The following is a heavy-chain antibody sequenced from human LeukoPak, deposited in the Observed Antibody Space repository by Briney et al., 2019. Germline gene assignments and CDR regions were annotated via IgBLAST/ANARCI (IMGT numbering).Heavy chain of an antibody. CDR2: INSDGSST. Sequence: PGGSLRLSCAASGFTFSSYWMHWVRQAPGKGLVWVSRINSDGSSTSYADSVKGRFTISRDNAKNTLYLQMNSLRAEDTAVYYCARYSGSYYSLNYYYGMDVWGQGTTVTVSS. CDR1: GFTFSSYW. D-gene: IGHD1-26*01. J-gene: IGHJ6*02. CDR3: ARYSGSYYSLNYYYGMDV. V-gene: IGHV3-74*01.